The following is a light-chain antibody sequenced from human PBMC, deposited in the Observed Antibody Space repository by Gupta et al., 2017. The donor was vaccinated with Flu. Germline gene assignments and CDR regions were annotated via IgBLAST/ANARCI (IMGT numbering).Light chain of an antibody. Sequence: EIGTTQSPATFSSPPGERATLSCRASQSVSSNLAWYQQKPGQAPRLLIYGASTRPTGIPARFSGSGSGTEFTLTISSLQSEDFAVYYCQQYNNWPYSFGQGTKLEIK. J-gene: IGKJ2*03. CDR3: QQYNNWPYS. CDR2: GAS. V-gene: IGKV3-15*01. CDR1: QSVSSN.